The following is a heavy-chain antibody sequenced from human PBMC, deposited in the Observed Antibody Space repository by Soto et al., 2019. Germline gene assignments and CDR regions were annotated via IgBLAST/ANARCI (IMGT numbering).Heavy chain of an antibody. CDR2: INPNSGGT. CDR3: ARCSGSFHNWFDP. V-gene: IGHV1-2*04. CDR1: GYTFTGYY. Sequence: GASVKVSCKASGYTFTGYYMHWVRQAPGQGLEWMGWINPNSGGTNYAQKFQGWVTMTRDTSISTAYMQLSRLRSDDTAVYYCARCSGSFHNWFDPWGQGTLGTVST. J-gene: IGHJ5*02. D-gene: IGHD1-26*01.